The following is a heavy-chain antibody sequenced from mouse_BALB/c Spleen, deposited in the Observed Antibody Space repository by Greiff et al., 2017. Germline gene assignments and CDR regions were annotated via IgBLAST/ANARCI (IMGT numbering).Heavy chain of an antibody. V-gene: IGHV1-9*01. CDR2: ILPGSGST. J-gene: IGHJ4*01. CDR3: ASPSYYYGSSYAMDY. Sequence: VQLQQSGAELMKPGASVKISCKATGYTFSSYWIEWVKQRPGHGLEWIGEILPGSGSTNYNEKFKGKATFTADTSSNTAYMQLSSLTSEDSAVYYCASPSYYYGSSYAMDYWGQGTSVTVSS. D-gene: IGHD1-1*01. CDR1: GYTFSSYW.